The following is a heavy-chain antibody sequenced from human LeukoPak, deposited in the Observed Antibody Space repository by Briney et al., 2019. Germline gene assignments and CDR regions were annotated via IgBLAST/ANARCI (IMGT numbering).Heavy chain of an antibody. J-gene: IGHJ5*02. CDR2: INPNSGGT. D-gene: IGHD6-13*01. CDR1: GYTFTGYY. V-gene: IGHV1-2*02. Sequence: ASVNVSCKASGYTFTGYYMHWVRQAPGQGVEGMGWINPNSGGTNYAQKFQGRVTMTMDTSISTAYMELSRLRSDDTAVYYCARVVRKIAAVWFDPWGQGTLVTVSS. CDR3: ARVVRKIAAVWFDP.